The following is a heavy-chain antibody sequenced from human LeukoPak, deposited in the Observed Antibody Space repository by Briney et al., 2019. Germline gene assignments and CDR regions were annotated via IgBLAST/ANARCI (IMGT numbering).Heavy chain of an antibody. Sequence: AGESLKISCRGSGYSFSTYWIGWVRQMPGKSLGWMGIIYPGDSDTTYSPSFRGQVTISVDKSISTAYLQWSSLKASDTAMYYCARLLDILTGNSFDPWGQGTLVTVSS. CDR3: ARLLDILTGNSFDP. CDR1: GYSFSTYW. J-gene: IGHJ5*02. CDR2: IYPGDSDT. D-gene: IGHD3-9*01. V-gene: IGHV5-51*01.